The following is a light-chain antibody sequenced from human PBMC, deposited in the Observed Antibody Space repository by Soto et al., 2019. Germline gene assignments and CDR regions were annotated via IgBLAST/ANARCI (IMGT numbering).Light chain of an antibody. Sequence: QSVLTQPPSASGLPGQRVTISCSGSSSNIESNTVTWYQQLPPTDPTLVIYSNDHRPPAVPYRFSGCTSGTSASLAIRGLQHDDEGDYYCAAWDDRLNGYVFGGGTKLTVL. CDR1: SSNIESNT. CDR3: AAWDDRLNGYV. J-gene: IGLJ1*01. V-gene: IGLV1-44*01. CDR2: SND.